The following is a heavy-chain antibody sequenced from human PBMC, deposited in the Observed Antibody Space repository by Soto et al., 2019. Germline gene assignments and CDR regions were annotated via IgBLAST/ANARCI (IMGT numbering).Heavy chain of an antibody. CDR3: TTEVEKTNYYILTGYYMSDY. Sequence: PGGSLRLSCAASGFTFSNAWMSWVRQAPGKGLEWVGRIKSKTDGGTTDYAAPVKGRFTISRDDSKNTLYLQMNSLKTEDTAVYYCTTEVEKTNYYILTGYYMSDYWGQGTLVTVSS. D-gene: IGHD3-9*01. J-gene: IGHJ4*02. CDR1: GFTFSNAW. CDR2: IKSKTDGGTT. V-gene: IGHV3-15*01.